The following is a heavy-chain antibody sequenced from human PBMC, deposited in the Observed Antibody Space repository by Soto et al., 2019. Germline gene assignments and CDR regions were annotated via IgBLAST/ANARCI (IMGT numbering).Heavy chain of an antibody. CDR3: ARTAGGEGSQSHYYYYGMDV. CDR1: GGSISSGGYY. V-gene: IGHV4-31*03. D-gene: IGHD3-10*01. Sequence: QVQLQESGPGLVKPSQTLSLTCTVSGGSISSGGYYWSWIRQHPGKGLEWIGYIYYSGSTYYNPSLKSRVTISVDTSKNQFSLKLSSVTAADTAVYYCARTAGGEGSQSHYYYYGMDVWGQGTTVTVSS. CDR2: IYYSGST. J-gene: IGHJ6*02.